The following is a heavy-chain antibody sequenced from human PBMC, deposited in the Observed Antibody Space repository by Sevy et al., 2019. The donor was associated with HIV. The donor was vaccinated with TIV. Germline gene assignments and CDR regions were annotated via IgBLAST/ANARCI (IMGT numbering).Heavy chain of an antibody. CDR3: ARKYDSSGYFDY. CDR2: ISGSGGSGDKT. Sequence: GGSLRLSCAASGFTFSNYAMNWVRQAPGKGLEWVSGISGSGGSGDKTNYADSVKGRFTISRDDSKNSLYLQLNRLRAEDKAIYYCARKYDSSGYFDYWGQGTLVTVSS. V-gene: IGHV3-23*01. CDR1: GFTFSNYA. J-gene: IGHJ4*02. D-gene: IGHD3-22*01.